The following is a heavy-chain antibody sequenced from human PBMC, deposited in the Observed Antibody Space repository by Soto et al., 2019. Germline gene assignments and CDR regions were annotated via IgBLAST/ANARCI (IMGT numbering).Heavy chain of an antibody. CDR3: ARVRRPAYNYYYYYMDV. CDR2: IWYDGSNK. D-gene: IGHD1-20*01. J-gene: IGHJ6*03. V-gene: IGHV3-33*01. CDR1: GFTFSSYG. Sequence: GGSLRLSCAASGFTFSSYGMHWVRQAPGKGLEWVAVIWYDGSNKYYADSVKGRFTISRDNSKNTLYLQMNSLRAEDTAVYYCARVRRPAYNYYYYYMDVWGKGTTVTVSS.